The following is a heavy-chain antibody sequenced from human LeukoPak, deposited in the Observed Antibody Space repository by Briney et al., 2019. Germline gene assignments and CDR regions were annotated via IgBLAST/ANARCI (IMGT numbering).Heavy chain of an antibody. V-gene: IGHV1-8*01. CDR1: GYTFTSYD. CDR2: MNPNSGNT. J-gene: IGHJ6*02. CDR3: ARVPARYYYYYGMDV. Sequence: GASVKVSCKASGYTFTSYDINWVRQATGQGLEWMGWMNPNSGNTGYAQKFQGRVTMTRNTSISTAYMEPSSLRSEDTAVYYCARVPARYYYYYGMDVWGQGTTVTVSS. D-gene: IGHD2-2*01.